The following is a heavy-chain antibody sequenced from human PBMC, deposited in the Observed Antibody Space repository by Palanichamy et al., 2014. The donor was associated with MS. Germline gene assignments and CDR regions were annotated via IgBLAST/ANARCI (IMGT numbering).Heavy chain of an antibody. CDR3: ARDPGTNSRRWFDP. CDR1: GFTFSSSW. J-gene: IGHJ5*02. Sequence: EVQLVESGGGLVQPGGSLRLSCEASGFTFSSSWMHWVRQAPGKGLVWVSHIDNDGSTTTYGDSVKGRFTVSRDNAKNTLYLQMNSLRADDTAVYYCARDPGTNSRRWFDPWGQGTLVTVSS. CDR2: IDNDGSTT. V-gene: IGHV3-74*01. D-gene: IGHD4/OR15-4a*01.